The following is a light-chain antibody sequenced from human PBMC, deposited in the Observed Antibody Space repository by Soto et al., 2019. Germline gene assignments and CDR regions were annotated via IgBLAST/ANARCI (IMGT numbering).Light chain of an antibody. Sequence: QSPATPSVKHGERATLYCRASQSGGSSIAWYQQKPARSPRRLIYDASSSAAGGSAGFSGSSYGTPYTLPTISRVPGEFAAYYCHQRSSSSRVTFGQGTIVDVK. J-gene: IGKJ1*01. CDR3: HQRSSSSRVT. CDR1: QSGGSS. CDR2: DAS. V-gene: IGKV3-11*01.